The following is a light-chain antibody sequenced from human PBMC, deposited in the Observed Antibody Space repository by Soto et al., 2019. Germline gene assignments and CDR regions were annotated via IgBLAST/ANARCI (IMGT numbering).Light chain of an antibody. Sequence: ETVLTQSPATLSLSPGERATLSCRASQSVGSYLAWYQQKPGQAPRLLIYDASTRATGIPARFSGSGSGTDSTLTISSLETEDFAVYYCQQRSNWPPLLTFGGGTKVDIK. CDR2: DAS. J-gene: IGKJ4*01. V-gene: IGKV3-11*01. CDR3: QQRSNWPPLLT. CDR1: QSVGSY.